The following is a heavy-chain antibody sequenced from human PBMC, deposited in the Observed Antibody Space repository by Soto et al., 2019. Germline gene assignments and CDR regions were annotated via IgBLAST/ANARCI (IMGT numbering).Heavy chain of an antibody. J-gene: IGHJ4*02. CDR3: SRIAVSGPITGFDY. V-gene: IGHV4-39*01. CDR1: GGSISNSSYL. D-gene: IGHD6-19*01. Sequence: QLPLQESGPRLVKPSETLSLSCTVSGGSISNSSYLWGWIRQPPGKGLQWIGSVSYSGSTYFNPSLKSRVTISADTSKTQSSLRLSSVTAADTAVYYCSRIAVSGPITGFDYWGQGALVTVSS. CDR2: VSYSGST.